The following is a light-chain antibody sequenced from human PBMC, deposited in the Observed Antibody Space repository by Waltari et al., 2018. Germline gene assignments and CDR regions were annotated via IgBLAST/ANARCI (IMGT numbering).Light chain of an antibody. CDR2: GAS. J-gene: IGKJ4*01. CDR3: QQYGSSPLT. Sequence: EIVLTQSPGTLSLSPGERATLSCRASQSVSSNYLAWYQQKPGQTPRLLISGASSRATGIPDRFSGSGSGTDFTLTISKLEPEDFAVYYCQQYGSSPLTFGGGTKVEIK. CDR1: QSVSSNY. V-gene: IGKV3-20*01.